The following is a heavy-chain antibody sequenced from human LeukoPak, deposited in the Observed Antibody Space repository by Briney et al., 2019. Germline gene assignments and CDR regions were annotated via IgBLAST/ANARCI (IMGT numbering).Heavy chain of an antibody. V-gene: IGHV1-2*02. CDR3: ARDYCSSTSCYGWFDP. CDR1: GYTFTGYY. D-gene: IGHD2-2*01. Sequence: ASVKVSCKASGYTFTGYYMHWVRQAPGQGLEWMGWISPNSGGTNYAQKFQGRVTMTRDTSISTAYMELSRLRFDDTAVYYCARDYCSSTSCYGWFDPWGQGTLVTVSS. CDR2: ISPNSGGT. J-gene: IGHJ5*02.